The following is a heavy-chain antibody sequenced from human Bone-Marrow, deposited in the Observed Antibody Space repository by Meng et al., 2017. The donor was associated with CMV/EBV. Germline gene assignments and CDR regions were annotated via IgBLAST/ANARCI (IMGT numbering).Heavy chain of an antibody. CDR2: ISYDGSNK. Sequence: GGSLRLSCAASGFTFSSYAMHWVRQAPGKGLEWVAVISYDGSNKYYADSVKGRFTISRDNSKNTLYLQMNSLRAEDTAVYYCASQGSDYYYGMDVWGQGTTATVSS. CDR1: GFTFSSYA. V-gene: IGHV3-30*04. J-gene: IGHJ6*02. CDR3: ASQGSDYYYGMDV. D-gene: IGHD3-10*01.